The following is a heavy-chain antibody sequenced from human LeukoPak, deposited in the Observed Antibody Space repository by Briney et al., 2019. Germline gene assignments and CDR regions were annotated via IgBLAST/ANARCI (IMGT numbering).Heavy chain of an antibody. J-gene: IGHJ4*02. CDR2: IRYDGSNK. CDR3: AKDNPVWSGYWAPGFDY. Sequence: PGGSLRLSCAASGFTFSSYAMSWVRQAPGKGLEWVTFIRYDGSNKYYADSVKGRFTISRDNSKNTLYLQMNNLRAEDTAVYYCAKDNPVWSGYWAPGFDYWGQGTLVTVSS. D-gene: IGHD3-3*01. CDR1: GFTFSSYA. V-gene: IGHV3-30*02.